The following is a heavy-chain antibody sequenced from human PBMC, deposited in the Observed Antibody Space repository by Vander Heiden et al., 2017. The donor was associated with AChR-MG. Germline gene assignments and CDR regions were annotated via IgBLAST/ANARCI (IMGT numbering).Heavy chain of an antibody. J-gene: IGHJ3*02. V-gene: IGHV4-59*01. D-gene: IGHD3-22*01. CDR1: GGSISSSY. CDR2: IYYSGST. Sequence: QVQLQESGPGLVKPSETLSLTCTVSGGSISSSYWSWIRQPPGKGLEWIGYIYYSGSTNYNPSLKSRVTISVDTSKNQFSLKLSSVTAADTAVYYCAAQSVYYDSSGYYGPTDAFDIWGQGTMVTVSS. CDR3: AAQSVYYDSSGYYGPTDAFDI.